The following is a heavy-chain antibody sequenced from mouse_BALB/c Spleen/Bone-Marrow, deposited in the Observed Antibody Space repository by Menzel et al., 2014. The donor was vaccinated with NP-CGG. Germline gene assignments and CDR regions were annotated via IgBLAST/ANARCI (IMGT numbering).Heavy chain of an antibody. CDR3: ARAYYGNYPYAMDY. CDR2: IDPANGNT. V-gene: IGHV14-3*02. Sequence: EVKLVESGAGLVKPGASVKLSCTASGFNIKDTYMHWVKQRPEQGLEWIGRIDPANGNTKYDPKFQGKATITADTSSNTAYLQLSSLTSEDTAVYFCARAYYGNYPYAMDYWGQGTSVTVSS. J-gene: IGHJ4*01. D-gene: IGHD2-10*01. CDR1: GFNIKDTY.